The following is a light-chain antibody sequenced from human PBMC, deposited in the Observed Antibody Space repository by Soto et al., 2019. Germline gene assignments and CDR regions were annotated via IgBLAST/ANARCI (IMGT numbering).Light chain of an antibody. CDR2: GAS. Sequence: EIVLTQSPGTLSLSPGERATLSCRASQSVSSSHLAWYQQKPGQAPRLLFYGASSRATGIPDRFSGSGSGTDFTLTISRLEPEDFAIYFCQQYDRSPLTFGGGTKVEIK. V-gene: IGKV3-20*01. CDR3: QQYDRSPLT. CDR1: QSVSSSH. J-gene: IGKJ4*01.